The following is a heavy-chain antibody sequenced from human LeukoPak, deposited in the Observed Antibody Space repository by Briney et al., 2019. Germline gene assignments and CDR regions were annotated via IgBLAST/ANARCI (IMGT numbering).Heavy chain of an antibody. J-gene: IGHJ3*02. D-gene: IGHD1-26*01. V-gene: IGHV7-4-1*02. Sequence: VSVKVSCKASGYTFTSYAMNWVRQAPGQGLEWMGWINTNTGNPTYAQGFTGRFVFSLDTSVSTAYLQISSLKAEDTAVYYCASSWELRKDAFDIWGQGTMVTVSS. CDR3: ASSWELRKDAFDI. CDR2: INTNTGNP. CDR1: GYTFTSYA.